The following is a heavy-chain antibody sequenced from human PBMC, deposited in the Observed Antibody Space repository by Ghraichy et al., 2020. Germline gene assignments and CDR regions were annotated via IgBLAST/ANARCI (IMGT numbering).Heavy chain of an antibody. CDR1: GSSFSGYH. D-gene: IGHD6-6*01. CDR3: ARDGAARRQKVMVY. V-gene: IGHV4-34*01. CDR2: IDHRGST. J-gene: IGHJ4*02. Sequence: SETLSLTCAVYGSSFSGYHWSWISQPPGKGLEWMGGIDHRGSTNSNPSLKSRVTISVDTSKNQFSLKVSSVTAADTAVYFCARDGAARRQKVMVYWGQGTLVTVSS.